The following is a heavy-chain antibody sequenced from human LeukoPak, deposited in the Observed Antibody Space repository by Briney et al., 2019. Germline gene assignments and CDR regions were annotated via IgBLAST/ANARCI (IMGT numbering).Heavy chain of an antibody. CDR1: GGSISSSSTYY. J-gene: IGHJ4*02. CDR3: ARQNYGAATIKY. D-gene: IGHD1-7*01. V-gene: IGHV4-39*01. Sequence: SETLSLTCTVSGGSISSSSTYYWGWIRQPPGKGLEWIGSIYYSGNTYYNPSLKSRVTISVDTSKNQFSLKLSSVTAADTAVYFCARQNYGAATIKYWGQGTLVTVSS. CDR2: IYYSGNT.